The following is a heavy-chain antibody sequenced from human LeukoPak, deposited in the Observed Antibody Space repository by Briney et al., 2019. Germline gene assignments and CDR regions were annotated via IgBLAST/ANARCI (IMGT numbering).Heavy chain of an antibody. Sequence: PGGSLRLSCSASGFTFSSYAMHWVRQAPGKGLEYVSAISSNGGSTYYADSVKGRFTISRDNSKNTLYLQMSSLRAEDTAVYYCAKDQILLWFGEGASFGYWGQGTLVTVSS. CDR2: ISSNGGST. J-gene: IGHJ4*02. D-gene: IGHD3-10*01. CDR3: AKDQILLWFGEGASFGY. V-gene: IGHV3-64D*06. CDR1: GFTFSSYA.